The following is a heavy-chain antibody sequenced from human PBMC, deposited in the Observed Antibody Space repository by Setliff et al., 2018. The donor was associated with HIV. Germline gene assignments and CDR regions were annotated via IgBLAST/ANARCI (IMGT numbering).Heavy chain of an antibody. D-gene: IGHD3-22*01. J-gene: IGHJ1*01. Sequence: ASVKVSCKVSGYTLAELSIHWVRQAPGKGLGWMGGFDPEDVETVYAQKFQGRVTMTEDTSTDTAYKELSSLRSEDTAVYYCATVRRYYYDSSGQEYFQHWGPGTLVTVSS. V-gene: IGHV1-24*01. CDR2: FDPEDVET. CDR1: GYTLAELS. CDR3: ATVRRYYYDSSGQEYFQH.